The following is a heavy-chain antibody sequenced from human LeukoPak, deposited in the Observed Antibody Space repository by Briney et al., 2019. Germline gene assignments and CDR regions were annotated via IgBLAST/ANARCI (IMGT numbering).Heavy chain of an antibody. Sequence: GGSLRLSCAASGFTFSSYAMHWVRQAPGKGLEWVAVISYDGSNKYYADSVKGRFTISRDNSKNTLYLQMNSLRAEDTAVYYCATTAEGPVNWGQGTLVTVSS. J-gene: IGHJ4*02. CDR2: ISYDGSNK. CDR1: GFTFSSYA. CDR3: ATTAEGPVN. D-gene: IGHD2-2*01. V-gene: IGHV3-30*04.